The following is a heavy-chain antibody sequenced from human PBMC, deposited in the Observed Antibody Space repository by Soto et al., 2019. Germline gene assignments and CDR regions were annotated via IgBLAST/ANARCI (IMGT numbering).Heavy chain of an antibody. V-gene: IGHV3-23*01. CDR1: GFTFSSYA. CDR3: AKRRDGYSFDY. CDR2: ISGSGGST. J-gene: IGHJ4*02. Sequence: GESLKISCAASGFTFSSYAMSWVRQAPGKGLEWVSAISGSGGSTYYADSVRGRFTISRDNSKNMVSLQMSSLRAEDTAIYYCAKRRDGYSFDYWGQGALVTV. D-gene: IGHD4-4*01.